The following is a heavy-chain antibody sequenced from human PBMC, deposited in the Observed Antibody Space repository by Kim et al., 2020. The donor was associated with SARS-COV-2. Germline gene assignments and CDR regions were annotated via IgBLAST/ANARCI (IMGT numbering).Heavy chain of an antibody. V-gene: IGHV3-30*18. D-gene: IGHD3-3*01. CDR3: AKEAGDFWGGFNYAFDY. CDR2: FSHDGSSR. CDR1: SGFTASGFTFSNHG. J-gene: IGHJ4*02. Sequence: GGSLRLSCAASGFTASGFTFSNHGMHWVRQAPGKGLEWVAIFSHDGSSRYYADSVKGRFTISRDNSQNIIYLEMNSLREEDTAVYYCAKEAGDFWGGFNYAFDYWGQGTLVTVSS.